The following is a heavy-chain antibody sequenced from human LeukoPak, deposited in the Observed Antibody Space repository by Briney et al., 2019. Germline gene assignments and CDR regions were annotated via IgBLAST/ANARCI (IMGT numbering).Heavy chain of an antibody. Sequence: ASVTVSCTVSGYTLTELSMHWVRQAPGKGLEWMGGFDPEDGETIYAQKFQGRVTMIEDTSTDTAYMELSSLRSEDTAVYYCATVTGPAGNPFDYWGQGTLVTVSS. CDR3: ATVTGPAGNPFDY. D-gene: IGHD6-13*01. J-gene: IGHJ4*02. CDR2: FDPEDGET. CDR1: GYTLTELS. V-gene: IGHV1-24*01.